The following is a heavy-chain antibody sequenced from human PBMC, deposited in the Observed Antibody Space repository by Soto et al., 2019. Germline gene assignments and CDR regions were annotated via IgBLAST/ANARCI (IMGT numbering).Heavy chain of an antibody. CDR3: ARAYTGAYYGMDV. V-gene: IGHV4-31*03. CDR2: IYYSGSS. Sequence: QVQLQESGPGLVEPSQTLTLTCTVSGGSISSGGYYWSWIRQHPGKGLEWIGYIYYSGSSYYNPSLKSRVTISVDTSKNHFSLKLSSVTAAATAVYYCARAYTGAYYGMDVWGQGTTVTVSS. D-gene: IGHD7-27*01. CDR1: GGSISSGGYY. J-gene: IGHJ6*02.